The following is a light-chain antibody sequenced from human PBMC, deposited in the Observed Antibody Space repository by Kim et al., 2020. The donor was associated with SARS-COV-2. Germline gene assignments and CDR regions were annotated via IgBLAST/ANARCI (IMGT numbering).Light chain of an antibody. J-gene: IGLJ1*01. Sequence: GQSITISCTGTSSDVGCYNSLSWYQQHPGKAPKLIMYDVSERASGVSNRFSGSQSGNTASLTISGLRAEDEADYYCNSHTTSSTYVFGSGTKVTVL. CDR1: SSDVGCYNS. V-gene: IGLV2-14*04. CDR3: NSHTTSSTYV. CDR2: DVS.